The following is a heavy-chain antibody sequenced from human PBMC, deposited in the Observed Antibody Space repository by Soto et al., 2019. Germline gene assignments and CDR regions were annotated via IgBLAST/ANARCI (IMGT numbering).Heavy chain of an antibody. J-gene: IGHJ3*02. D-gene: IGHD4-17*01. CDR3: ARTLSTTVTSAFDS. CDR1: GFTFSSYW. V-gene: IGHV3-74*01. CDR2: INPDGSYT. Sequence: EVQLVESGGGLVKPGGSLRLSCAASGFTFSSYWMHWVRQAPGKGLVWVSRINPDGSYTSYADSVKGRFTISRDNAKNTLYLQMNSLRAEDTAVYYCARTLSTTVTSAFDSWGQGTMVTVS.